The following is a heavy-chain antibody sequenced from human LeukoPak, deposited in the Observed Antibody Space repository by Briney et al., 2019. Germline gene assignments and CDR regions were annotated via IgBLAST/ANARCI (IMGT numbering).Heavy chain of an antibody. CDR2: IYYSGST. CDR1: GGSMSSSSYY. J-gene: IGHJ4*02. CDR3: ASSSSGWYVY. D-gene: IGHD6-19*01. V-gene: IGHV4-39*01. Sequence: SETLSLTCTVSGGSMSSSSYYWGWIRQPPGKGLEWIGSIYYSGSTYYNPSLKSRVTISVDTSKNQFSLKLSSVTAADTAVYYCASSSSGWYVYWGQGTLVTVSS.